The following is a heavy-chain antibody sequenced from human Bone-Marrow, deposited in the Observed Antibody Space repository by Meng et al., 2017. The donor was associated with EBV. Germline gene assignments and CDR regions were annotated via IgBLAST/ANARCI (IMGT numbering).Heavy chain of an antibody. D-gene: IGHD6-6*01. CDR1: GGSFSGYY. V-gene: IGHV4-34*01. J-gene: IGHJ4*02. Sequence: QVRPQQWGAGLLKPSETLSLTCAVYGGSFSGYYWSWIRQPPGKGLEWIGEINHSGSTNYNPSLKSRLTISVDTSKSQFSLKLSSVTAADTAVYYCARGGRASARAGVGHDFWGQGTLVTVSS. CDR3: ARGGRASARAGVGHDF. CDR2: INHSGST.